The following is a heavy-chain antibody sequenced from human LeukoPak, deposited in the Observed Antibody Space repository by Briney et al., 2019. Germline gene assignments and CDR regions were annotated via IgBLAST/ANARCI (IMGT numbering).Heavy chain of an antibody. CDR3: ASGGYSYGYRGGFAY. Sequence: SETLSLTCTVSGGSISSYYWSWIRQPPGKGLEWMGYIYYSGSTNYNPSLKSRVTISVDTSKNQFSLKLSSVTAADTAVYYCASGGYSYGYRGGFAYWGQGTLVTVSS. D-gene: IGHD5-18*01. V-gene: IGHV4-59*08. J-gene: IGHJ4*02. CDR1: GGSISSYY. CDR2: IYYSGST.